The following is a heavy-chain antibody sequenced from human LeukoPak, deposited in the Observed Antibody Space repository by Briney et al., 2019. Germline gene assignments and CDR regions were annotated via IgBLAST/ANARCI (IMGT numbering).Heavy chain of an antibody. CDR1: GSSFTNYW. CDR3: ARLHGNYALDY. CDR2: INPGDSGT. D-gene: IGHD4-17*01. Sequence: GEPLKFSGQVLGSSFTNYWFAWVRQLHGRGLGWMEIINPGDSGTKYSPPFQGQVIISVDKSISTAHLQWSSLKASDTAMYYCARLHGNYALDYWGQGTLVTVSS. V-gene: IGHV5-51*01. J-gene: IGHJ4*02.